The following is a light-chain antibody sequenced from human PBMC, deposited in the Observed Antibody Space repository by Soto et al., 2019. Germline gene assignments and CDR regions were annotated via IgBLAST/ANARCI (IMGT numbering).Light chain of an antibody. V-gene: IGKV1-5*03. Sequence: DIQMTQSPSTLSASVGDRVTITCRARQSISSWLAWYQQKPGKAPKLLIYKASSLESGVPSRLSGSGSGTEFTLTISSLQPDDFATYYCQQYNSYWTFGQGTKVEIK. J-gene: IGKJ1*01. CDR2: KAS. CDR3: QQYNSYWT. CDR1: QSISSW.